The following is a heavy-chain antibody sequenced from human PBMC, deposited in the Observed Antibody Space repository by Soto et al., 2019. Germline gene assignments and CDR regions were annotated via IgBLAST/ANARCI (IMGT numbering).Heavy chain of an antibody. Sequence: GGSLRLSCVASGFTLSNYAMSWARQAPRKGLEWVSIVSHTGGSTDYADSVKGRFTISRDNSKNTLYLQMDSLRVEDTAIYYCAKDRGGGSCYTVWGQGTPVTVSS. V-gene: IGHV3-23*01. J-gene: IGHJ4*02. D-gene: IGHD2-15*01. CDR1: GFTLSNYA. CDR2: VSHTGGST. CDR3: AKDRGGGSCYTV.